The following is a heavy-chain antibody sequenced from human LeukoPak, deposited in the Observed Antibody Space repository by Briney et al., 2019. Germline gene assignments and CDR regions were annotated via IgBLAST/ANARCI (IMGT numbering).Heavy chain of an antibody. CDR1: GFTFDDYA. J-gene: IGHJ4*02. V-gene: IGHV3-9*01. CDR3: ARDRSGYGSVYDY. CDR2: ISWNSGSI. Sequence: GGSLRLSCAASGFTFDDYAMHWVRQAPGKGLEWVSGISWNSGSIGYADSVKGRFTISRDNSKNTLYLQMNSLRAEDTAVYYCARDRSGYGSVYDYWGQGTLVTVSS. D-gene: IGHD3-10*01.